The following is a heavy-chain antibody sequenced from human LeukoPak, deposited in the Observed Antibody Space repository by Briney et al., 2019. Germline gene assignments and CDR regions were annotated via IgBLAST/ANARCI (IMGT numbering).Heavy chain of an antibody. J-gene: IGHJ4*02. D-gene: IGHD6-25*01. Sequence: ASVKVSCKASGYTLTGYYMLWIRQAPGESPEWRGWINPNRARSTYAQKINGRVSMTRDTSNSPAYTGLPRLRTDDTALYYLAITAHFDYWGQGTMVSVSS. V-gene: IGHV1-2*02. CDR1: GYTLTGYY. CDR3: AITAHFDY. CDR2: INPNRARS.